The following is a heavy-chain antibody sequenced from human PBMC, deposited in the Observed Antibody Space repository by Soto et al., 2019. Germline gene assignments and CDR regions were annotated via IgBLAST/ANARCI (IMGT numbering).Heavy chain of an antibody. D-gene: IGHD3-10*01. V-gene: IGHV4-59*08. CDR3: ASMGYHYGSGSYPLDY. Sequence: PSETLSLTCTVSGGSISSYYWAWIRQPPGKGLEWIGFISNSGSTHYNPSLRSRVTISVDTSKNQFSLKLRSVTAADTAVYYCASMGYHYGSGSYPLDYWGQGTLVTVSS. CDR1: GGSISSYY. J-gene: IGHJ4*02. CDR2: ISNSGST.